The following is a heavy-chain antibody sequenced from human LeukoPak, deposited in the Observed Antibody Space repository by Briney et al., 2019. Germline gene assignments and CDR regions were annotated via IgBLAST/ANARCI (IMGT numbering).Heavy chain of an antibody. CDR2: IIPIFGTA. CDR3: ARGTSFLTGRLDY. CDR1: GGTFSSYA. Sequence: SVKVSCKASGGTFSSYAISWVRQAPGQGLEWMGGIIPIFGTANYAQKFQGRVTMTRDMSTSTVYMELSSLRSEDTAVYYCARGTSFLTGRLDYWGQGTLVTVSS. D-gene: IGHD3-9*01. J-gene: IGHJ4*02. V-gene: IGHV1-69*05.